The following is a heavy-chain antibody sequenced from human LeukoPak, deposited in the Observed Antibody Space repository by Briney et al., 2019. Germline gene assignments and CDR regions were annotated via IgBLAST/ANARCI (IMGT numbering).Heavy chain of an antibody. CDR3: AKDRASSSWYYWFDP. J-gene: IGHJ5*02. CDR2: ISGSGGST. Sequence: GGSLRLSCAASGFTFSSYAMSWVRQAPGKGLEWVSAISGSGGSTYYADSVKGRFTISRDNSKNTLYLQMNSLRAEDTAVHYCAKDRASSSWYYWFDPWGQGTLVTVSS. V-gene: IGHV3-23*01. D-gene: IGHD6-13*01. CDR1: GFTFSSYA.